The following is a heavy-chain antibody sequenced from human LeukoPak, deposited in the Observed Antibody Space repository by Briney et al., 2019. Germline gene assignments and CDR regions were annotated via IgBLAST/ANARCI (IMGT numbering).Heavy chain of an antibody. CDR1: GFTFGDYA. J-gene: IGHJ4*02. CDR2: IRSKANGGTT. CDR3: TRDSWGLPVFDY. D-gene: IGHD7-27*01. V-gene: IGHV3-49*04. Sequence: GGSLRLSCTASGFTFGDYALSWVRRAPGKGPEWGGFIRSKANGGTTEYAASVKGRFTFSRDDSKSIAYLQMNSLKTEDTAMYYCTRDSWGLPVFDYWGQGTLVTVSS.